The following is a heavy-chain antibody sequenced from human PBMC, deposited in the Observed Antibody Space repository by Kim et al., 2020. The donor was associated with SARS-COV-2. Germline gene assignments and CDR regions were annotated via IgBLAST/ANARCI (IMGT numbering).Heavy chain of an antibody. D-gene: IGHD6-13*01. CDR3: ARGGAAAPLPLSYYYSYMDV. J-gene: IGHJ6*03. V-gene: IGHV3-20*01. Sequence: GGSLRLSCAASGFTFNDYGMSWVRQAPGKGLEWVAGISWDGGRKGYADSVKGRFTISRANAKTSLYLQMNSLRAEDTALYHCARGGAAAPLPLSYYYSYMDVCGKGTTATAS. CDR2: ISWDGGRK. CDR1: GFTFNDYG.